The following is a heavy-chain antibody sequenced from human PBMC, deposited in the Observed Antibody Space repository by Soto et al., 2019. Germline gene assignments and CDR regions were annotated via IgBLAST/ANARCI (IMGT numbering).Heavy chain of an antibody. CDR1: CYSISSGSY. J-gene: IGHJ4*01. CDR3: ARVHVMVVAGSTFDY. V-gene: IGHV4-38-2*02. D-gene: IGHD6-19*01. Sequence: KTLSLNCIVSCYSISSGSYWAWIRQPPGKGPEWIASIYHGGTTFYNPSLKSRITISVDTSNNQFSLKLTSVTAADTAVYYCARVHVMVVAGSTFDYWGHGTLVTVSS. CDR2: IYHGGTT.